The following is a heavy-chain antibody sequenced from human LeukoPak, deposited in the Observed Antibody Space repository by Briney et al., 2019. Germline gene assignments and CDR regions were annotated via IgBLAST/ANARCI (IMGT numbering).Heavy chain of an antibody. J-gene: IGHJ4*02. Sequence: SETLSLTCAVSGYSISSGYYWGWIRQPPGKGLEWIGSIYHSGSTYYNPSLKSGVTISVDTSKNQFSLKLSSVTAADTAVYYCARGSYGSGSYSENFDYWGQGTLVTVSS. CDR2: IYHSGST. D-gene: IGHD3-10*01. CDR3: ARGSYGSGSYSENFDY. V-gene: IGHV4-38-2*01. CDR1: GYSISSGYY.